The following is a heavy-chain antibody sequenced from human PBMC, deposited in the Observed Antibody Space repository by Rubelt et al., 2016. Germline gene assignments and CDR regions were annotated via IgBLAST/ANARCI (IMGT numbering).Heavy chain of an antibody. Sequence: QVQLQQWGAGLLKPSETLSLTCAVYGGSFNDYYWSWIRRPPGKGLEWIGESNVRGSTNYNPSLKSRVTISVDTSKNQFSLKLGSVTAADTAVYYCAGHQRDSSSSPLPYWGQGTLVTVSS. CDR3: AGHQRDSSSSPLPY. CDR1: GGSFNDYY. CDR2: SNVRGST. V-gene: IGHV4-34*01. D-gene: IGHD6-6*01. J-gene: IGHJ4*02.